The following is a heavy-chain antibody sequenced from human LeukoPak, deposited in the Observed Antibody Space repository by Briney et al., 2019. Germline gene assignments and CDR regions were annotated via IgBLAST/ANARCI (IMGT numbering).Heavy chain of an antibody. CDR3: ARERGRGVVVVGATTTVTTSNLDD. CDR1: GFTFSSYA. CDR2: ISYDGSNT. J-gene: IGHJ4*02. V-gene: IGHV3-30-3*01. D-gene: IGHD2-15*01. Sequence: GSLRLSCAASGFTFSSYAMHWVRQAPGKGLEWVAVISYDGSNTYYADSVKGRFTISRDSSQNTLYLQMNSLRPEDTAVYYCARERGRGVVVVGATTTVTTSNLDDWGQGTLVTVSS.